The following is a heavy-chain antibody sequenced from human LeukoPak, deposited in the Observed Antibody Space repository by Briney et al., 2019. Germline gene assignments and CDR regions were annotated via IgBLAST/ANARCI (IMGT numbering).Heavy chain of an antibody. Sequence: GGSLRLSCAASGFTFSSYSMNWVRQAPGKGLEWVSSISSSSYIYYADSVKGRFTISRDNAKNSLYLQMNSLRAEDTAVYYCVRDKLTGASRLDYWGQGTLLTVSS. J-gene: IGHJ4*02. CDR1: GFTFSSYS. CDR2: ISSSSYI. CDR3: VRDKLTGASRLDY. V-gene: IGHV3-21*04. D-gene: IGHD7-27*01.